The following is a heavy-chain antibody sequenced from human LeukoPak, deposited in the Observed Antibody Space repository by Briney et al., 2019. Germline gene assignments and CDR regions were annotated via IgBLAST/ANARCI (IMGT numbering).Heavy chain of an antibody. CDR2: IRSSSSYI. CDR3: ARLDCSSTSCYQYGMDV. CDR1: GFTFSSYS. V-gene: IGHV3-21*01. Sequence: GGSLRLSCAGSGFTFSSYSMNWVRQAPGKGLEWVSSIRSSSSYIYYADSVKGRFTISRDNAKNSLYLQMNSQRAEDTAVYYCARLDCSSTSCYQYGMDVWGQGTTVTVSS. J-gene: IGHJ6*02. D-gene: IGHD2-2*01.